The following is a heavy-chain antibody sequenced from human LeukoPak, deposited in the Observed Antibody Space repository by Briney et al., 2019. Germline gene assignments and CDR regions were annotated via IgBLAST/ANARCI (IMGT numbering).Heavy chain of an antibody. CDR2: INPNSGGT. CDR1: GYTFTGYY. J-gene: IGHJ5*02. V-gene: IGHV1-2*02. CDR3: ARDGEVPPPYYDILTGYNWFDP. D-gene: IGHD3-9*01. Sequence: ASVKVSCKASGYTFTGYYMHWVRQAPGQGLEWMGWINPNSGGTNYAQKFQGRVTMTRDTSIRTAYMELSRLRSDDTAVYYCARDGEVPPPYYDILTGYNWFDPWGQGTLVTVSS.